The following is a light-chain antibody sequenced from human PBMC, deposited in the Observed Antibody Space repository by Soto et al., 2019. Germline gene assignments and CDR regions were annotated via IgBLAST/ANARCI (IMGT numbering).Light chain of an antibody. Sequence: EIVLTRSPATLSLSPGERATLSCRASQSVSSSLGWYQQKPGQAPRLLIYGASSRATGIPDRFSGSGSGTDFTLTISSLEPEDFAVYFCQQRYDWPWTFGLGTKVDI. V-gene: IGKV3-11*01. J-gene: IGKJ1*01. CDR2: GAS. CDR3: QQRYDWPWT. CDR1: QSVSSS.